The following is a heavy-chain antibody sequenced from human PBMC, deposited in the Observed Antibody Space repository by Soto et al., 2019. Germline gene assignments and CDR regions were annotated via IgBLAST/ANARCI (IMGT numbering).Heavy chain of an antibody. V-gene: IGHV3-21*01. Sequence: PGGSLRLSCAASGFTFSSYSMNWVRQARGKGLEWVSSISSSSSYIYYADSVKGRFTISRDNAKNSLYLQMNSLRAEDTAVYYCVRDAPYCGGDCSDYWGRGTLVTVSS. CDR2: ISSSSSYI. D-gene: IGHD2-21*01. CDR3: VRDAPYCGGDCSDY. J-gene: IGHJ4*01. CDR1: GFTFSSYS.